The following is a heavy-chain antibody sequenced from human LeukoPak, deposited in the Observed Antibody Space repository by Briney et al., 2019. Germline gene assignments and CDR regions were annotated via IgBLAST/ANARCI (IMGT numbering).Heavy chain of an antibody. Sequence: SETLSLTCTVSGGSISTYYWSWVRQPPGKGLEWIGEIYHSGSTNYNPSLKSRVTISVDKSKNQFSLKLSSVTAADTVVYYCARTYNWNYVSSYFDYWGQGTLVTVSS. CDR3: ARTYNWNYVSSYFDY. D-gene: IGHD1-7*01. V-gene: IGHV4-4*02. CDR2: IYHSGST. CDR1: GGSISTYY. J-gene: IGHJ4*02.